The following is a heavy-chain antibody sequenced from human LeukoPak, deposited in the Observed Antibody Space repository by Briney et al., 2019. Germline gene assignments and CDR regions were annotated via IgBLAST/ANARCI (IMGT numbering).Heavy chain of an antibody. CDR2: ISSSGSTI. CDR3: ARDGYCSSTSCYRHAFDI. V-gene: IGHV3-48*03. Sequence: GGSLRLSCAASGFTFSSYEMNWVRQAPGKGLEWVSYISSSGSTIYYADSVKGRFTISRDNAKNSLYLQMNSLRAEDTAVYYCARDGYCSSTSCYRHAFDIWGQGTMVTVSS. D-gene: IGHD2-2*03. J-gene: IGHJ3*02. CDR1: GFTFSSYE.